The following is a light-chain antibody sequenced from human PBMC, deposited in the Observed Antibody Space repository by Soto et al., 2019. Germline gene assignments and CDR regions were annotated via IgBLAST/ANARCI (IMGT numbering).Light chain of an antibody. CDR1: SSDVGGYNY. V-gene: IGLV2-8*01. CDR3: SSYAGSNNYV. CDR2: EVS. J-gene: IGLJ1*01. Sequence: QSALTQPPSASGSPGQSVTISCTGTSSDVGGYNYVSWYQQHPGKAPKLMIYEVSKRPSGAPDRFSGSKSGNTASLTVSGLQAEDEADYYCSSYAGSNNYVFXTGTKVTVL.